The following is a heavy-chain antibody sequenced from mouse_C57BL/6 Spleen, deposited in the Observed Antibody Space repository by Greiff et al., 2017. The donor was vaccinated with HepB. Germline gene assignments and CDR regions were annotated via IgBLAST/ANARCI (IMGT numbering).Heavy chain of an antibody. CDR1: GYTFTSYW. J-gene: IGHJ1*03. Sequence: QVQLQQPGAELVKPGASVKLSCKASGYTFTSYWMHWVKQRPGQGLEWIGMIHPNSGSTNYNEKFKSKATLTVDKSSSTAYMQLSSLTSEDSAVYYCAPITTVPYIDVWGTGTTVTVSS. V-gene: IGHV1-64*01. CDR2: IHPNSGST. D-gene: IGHD1-1*01. CDR3: APITTVPYIDV.